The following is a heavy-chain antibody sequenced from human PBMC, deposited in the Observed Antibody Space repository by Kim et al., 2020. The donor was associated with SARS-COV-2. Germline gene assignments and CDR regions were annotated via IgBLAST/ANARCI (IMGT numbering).Heavy chain of an antibody. Sequence: GGSLRLSCAASGFTFGSYPITWVRQAPGKGLEWVSVISGSGSNTAYADSVKGQFTISRANSRNVVYLQRDSLRAEVTAVYFCAKSFVGDYTDFGFWGQGTLVTVSS. CDR2: ISGSGSNT. V-gene: IGHV3-23*01. CDR3: AKSFVGDYTDFGF. D-gene: IGHD4-17*01. J-gene: IGHJ4*02. CDR1: GFTFGSYP.